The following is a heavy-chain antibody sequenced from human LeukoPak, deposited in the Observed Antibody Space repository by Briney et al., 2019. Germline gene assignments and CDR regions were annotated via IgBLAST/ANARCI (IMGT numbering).Heavy chain of an antibody. J-gene: IGHJ6*03. CDR2: ISSSGSTI. Sequence: GGSLRLSCAASGFTFSDYYMSWIRQAPGKGLEWVSYISSSGSTIYYADSVKGRFTISGDNAKNSLYLQMNSLRAEDTAVYYCARYSSSLYYYYYMDVWGKGTTVTVSS. CDR3: ARYSSSLYYYYYMDV. V-gene: IGHV3-11*01. CDR1: GFTFSDYY. D-gene: IGHD6-6*01.